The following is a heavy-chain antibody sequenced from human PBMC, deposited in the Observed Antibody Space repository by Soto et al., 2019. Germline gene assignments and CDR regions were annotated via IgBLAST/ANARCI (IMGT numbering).Heavy chain of an antibody. V-gene: IGHV3-30-3*01. CDR1: GFTFSSYA. CDR2: ISYDGSNK. CDR3: ARDWGGPEEVYWFDP. Sequence: QVQLVESGGGVVQPGRSLRLSCAASGFTFSSYAMHWVRQAPGKGLEWVAVISYDGSNKYYADSVKGRFTISRDNSKNTLYLQMNSLRAEDTAVYYCARDWGGPEEVYWFDPWGQGTLVTVSS. J-gene: IGHJ5*02. D-gene: IGHD3-16*01.